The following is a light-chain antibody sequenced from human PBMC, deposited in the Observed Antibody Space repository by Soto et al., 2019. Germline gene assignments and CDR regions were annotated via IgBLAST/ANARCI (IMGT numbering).Light chain of an antibody. CDR1: QSVSNNY. Sequence: EIVLTQSPGTLSLSPGERATLSCRASQSVSNNYLAWYQQKPSQAPRLLIYGASNRATGIPDRFSGSGSGTDFTLTISRLEPEDFAVYYCQQRSNWPITFGQGTRLEI. CDR2: GAS. V-gene: IGKV3D-20*02. CDR3: QQRSNWPIT. J-gene: IGKJ5*01.